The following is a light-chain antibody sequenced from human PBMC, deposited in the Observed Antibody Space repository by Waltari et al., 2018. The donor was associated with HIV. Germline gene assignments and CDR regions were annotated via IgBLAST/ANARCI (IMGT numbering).Light chain of an antibody. CDR3: QTWGADIHI. J-gene: IGLJ1*01. CDR1: SEHSTYA. CDR2: VNSDGSH. Sequence: QLVLTQSPSASASLGASVKLTCTLSSEHSTYAIAWHQQQSNKGPRFLMKVNSDGSHNKGDGIPDRFSASSSGAERYLIISSLQSEDEADYYCQTWGADIHIFGAGTKVTVL. V-gene: IGLV4-69*01.